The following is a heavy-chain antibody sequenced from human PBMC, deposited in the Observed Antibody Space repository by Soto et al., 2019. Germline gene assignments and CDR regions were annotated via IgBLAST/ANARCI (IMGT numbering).Heavy chain of an antibody. CDR1: GLTFSNYA. D-gene: IGHD2-15*01. CDR2: IGGRGDNT. V-gene: IGHV3-23*01. CDR3: ARVRAYSIMDV. J-gene: IGHJ6*02. Sequence: GGSLRLSCAASGLTFSNYAMSWVRQAPGKGLEWVSSIGGRGDNTYYADSVEGRFTISRDNAKNSLYLQMNSLRAEDTAVYYCARVRAYSIMDVWGQGTTVTVSS.